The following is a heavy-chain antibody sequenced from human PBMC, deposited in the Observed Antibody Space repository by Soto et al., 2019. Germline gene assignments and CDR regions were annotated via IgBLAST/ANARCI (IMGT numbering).Heavy chain of an antibody. D-gene: IGHD3-22*01. J-gene: IGHJ4*02. CDR1: GFTFSSYG. CDR2: IWYDGSNK. V-gene: IGHV3-33*01. Sequence: GGSLRLSCAASGFTFSSYGMHWVRQAPGKGLEWVAVIWYDGSNKYYVDSVKGRFTISRDNSKNTLYLQMNSLRAEDTAVYYCARGFGGYYDSSGYYYDYWGQGTLVTVSS. CDR3: ARGFGGYYDSSGYYYDY.